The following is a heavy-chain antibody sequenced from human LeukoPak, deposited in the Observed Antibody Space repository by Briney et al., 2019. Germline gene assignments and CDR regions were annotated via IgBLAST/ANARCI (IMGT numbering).Heavy chain of an antibody. Sequence: ASVKVSCKASGYTFTSYAMHWVRQAPGQRLEWMGWINAGNGNTKYSQKLQGRVTMTTDTSTSTAYMELRSLRSDDTAVYYCARDLCSSTSCLYYYYYYMDVWGKGTTVTVSS. CDR2: INAGNGNT. J-gene: IGHJ6*03. CDR1: GYTFTSYA. V-gene: IGHV1-3*01. CDR3: ARDLCSSTSCLYYYYYYMDV. D-gene: IGHD2-2*01.